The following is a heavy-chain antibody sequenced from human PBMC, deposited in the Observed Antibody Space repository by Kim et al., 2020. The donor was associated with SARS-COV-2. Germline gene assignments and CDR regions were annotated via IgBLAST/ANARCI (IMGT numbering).Heavy chain of an antibody. CDR3: AKIIGSGYYYYFDY. Sequence: DSVKGRFTISRDNSTNTLYVPLNSLRAEDTDLYYCAKIIGSGYYYYFDYWGQGALVTVSS. V-gene: IGHV3-23*01. D-gene: IGHD3-22*01. J-gene: IGHJ4*02.